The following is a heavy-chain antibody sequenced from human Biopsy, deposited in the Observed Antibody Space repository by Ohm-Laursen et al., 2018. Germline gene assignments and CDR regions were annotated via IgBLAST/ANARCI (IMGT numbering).Heavy chain of an antibody. J-gene: IGHJ5*02. Sequence: SETLSLTCTVSGGSISSGGSYWSWIRQRPGKGLEWIGYIFNSANTYYNPSLKNLITISGDTSKNQFSLKLNSVSAAVTAVYYCARGDYFDSNGYFWFDPWGQGTLVTVSP. CDR3: ARGDYFDSNGYFWFDP. D-gene: IGHD3-22*01. V-gene: IGHV4-31*01. CDR2: IFNSANT. CDR1: GGSISSGGSY.